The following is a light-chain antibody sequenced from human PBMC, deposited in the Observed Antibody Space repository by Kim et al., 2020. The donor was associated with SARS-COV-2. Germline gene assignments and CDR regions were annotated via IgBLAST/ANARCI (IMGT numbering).Light chain of an antibody. J-gene: IGLJ2*01. CDR2: GKN. CDR3: NSRGSNDNVL. Sequence: ALGQTVRITCQGVSLRSYYATWYQQKPGQAPIVVIYGKNNRPSGIPDRFSGSSSGDTASLTITGTQAGDEADYYCNSRGSNDNVLFGGGTKLTVL. CDR1: SLRSYY. V-gene: IGLV3-19*01.